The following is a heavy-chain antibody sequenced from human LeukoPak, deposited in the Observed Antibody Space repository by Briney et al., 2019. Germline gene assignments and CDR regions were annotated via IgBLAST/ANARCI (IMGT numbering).Heavy chain of an antibody. CDR2: IRYDGSNK. J-gene: IGHJ4*02. V-gene: IGHV3-30*02. Sequence: GGSLRLSCAASGFTFSSYGMHWVRQAPGKGLEWVAFIRYDGSNKYYADSVKGRFTISRDNSKNTLYLQMNSLRAEDTAVYYCAKDLLYYYDSSGYPAFDYWGQGTLVIVSS. CDR1: GFTFSSYG. D-gene: IGHD3-22*01. CDR3: AKDLLYYYDSSGYPAFDY.